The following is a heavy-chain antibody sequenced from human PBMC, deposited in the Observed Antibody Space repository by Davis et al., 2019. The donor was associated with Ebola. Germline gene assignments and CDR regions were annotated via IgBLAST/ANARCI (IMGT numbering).Heavy chain of an antibody. CDR1: GFTFSSYS. CDR3: ARAQDVDTAMVYYYYYGMDV. CDR2: ISSSSSYI. V-gene: IGHV3-21*01. D-gene: IGHD5-18*01. Sequence: GESLKISCAASGFTFSSYSMNWVRQAPGKGLEWVSSISSSSSYIYYADSVKGRFTISRDNAKNSLYLQMNSLRAEDTAVYYCARAQDVDTAMVYYYYYGMDVWGQGTTVTVSS. J-gene: IGHJ6*02.